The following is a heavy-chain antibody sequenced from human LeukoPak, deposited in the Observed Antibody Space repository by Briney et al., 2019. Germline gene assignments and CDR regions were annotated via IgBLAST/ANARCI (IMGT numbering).Heavy chain of an antibody. CDR3: ARAASQYCSGGTCSSFDY. Sequence: GRSLRLSCVASGFTFISYGMHWVRQAPGKGLEWEAVISYDATNTYYADSVKGRITISRDTSKNTLYLQMNSLRAEDTALYYCARAASQYCSGGTCSSFDYWGQGTLVTVSS. CDR2: ISYDATNT. J-gene: IGHJ4*02. D-gene: IGHD2-15*01. V-gene: IGHV3-33*05. CDR1: GFTFISYG.